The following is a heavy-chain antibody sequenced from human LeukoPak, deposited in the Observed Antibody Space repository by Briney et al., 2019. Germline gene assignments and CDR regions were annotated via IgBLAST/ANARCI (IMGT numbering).Heavy chain of an antibody. CDR1: GFTVSSNY. Sequence: TGGSLRLSCAASGFTVSSNYMKWGRQAPGKGLEWGSVIYSGGSTYYADSVKGRFTISRDNSKNTLYLQMNSLRAEDTAVYYCARGGVTIFGVGTYYYMDVWGKGTTVTVSS. V-gene: IGHV3-53*05. D-gene: IGHD3-3*01. J-gene: IGHJ6*03. CDR3: ARGGVTIFGVGTYYYMDV. CDR2: IYSGGST.